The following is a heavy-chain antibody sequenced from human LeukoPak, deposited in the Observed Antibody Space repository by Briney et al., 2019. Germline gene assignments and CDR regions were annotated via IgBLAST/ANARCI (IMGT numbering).Heavy chain of an antibody. Sequence: ASVKVSCKASGYTFTSYYMHWVRQAPGQGLEWMGIINPSGGSTSYAQKFQGRVTMTRDTSTSTVYMGLSSLRSEDTAVYYCARDRTEGIAAAGIDYWGQGTLVTVSS. CDR2: INPSGGST. CDR3: ARDRTEGIAAAGIDY. V-gene: IGHV1-46*01. D-gene: IGHD6-13*01. J-gene: IGHJ4*02. CDR1: GYTFTSYY.